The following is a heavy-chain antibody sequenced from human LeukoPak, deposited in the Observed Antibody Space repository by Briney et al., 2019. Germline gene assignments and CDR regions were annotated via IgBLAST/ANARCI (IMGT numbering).Heavy chain of an antibody. CDR2: IYYSGST. D-gene: IGHD3-16*01. Sequence: PSETLSLTCTVSGGSISSDGYYWSWHPQHQGKDLEWIGYIYYSGSTYSNPSLKSRVTISVDTSKNLLSLKLSSVTAADTAVYYCARDQHDYVWGSYPGDYWGQGTLVTVSS. J-gene: IGHJ4*02. CDR3: ARDQHDYVWGSYPGDY. CDR1: GGSISSDGYY. V-gene: IGHV4-31*03.